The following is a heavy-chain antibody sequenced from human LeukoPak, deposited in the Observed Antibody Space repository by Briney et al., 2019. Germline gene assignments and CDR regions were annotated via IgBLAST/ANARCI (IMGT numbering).Heavy chain of an antibody. J-gene: IGHJ3*02. V-gene: IGHV1-46*01. Sequence: GASVKVSCKTSGYTFTSYYIPWVRQAPGQGLEWMGIINPSNGRIVYAQRFQGRVTMTRDTSTTTVYMELSSLRSEDTAVYYCARMGYYDVLTAYGAFDTWGQGTMVTVSS. D-gene: IGHD3-9*01. CDR3: ARMGYYDVLTAYGAFDT. CDR2: INPSNGRI. CDR1: GYTFTSYY.